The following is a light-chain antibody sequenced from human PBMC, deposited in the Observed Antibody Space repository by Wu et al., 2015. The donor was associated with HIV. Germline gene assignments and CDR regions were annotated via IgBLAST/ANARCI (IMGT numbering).Light chain of an antibody. Sequence: EIVLTQSPDILSLSPGEKATLSCRASQKMVVNYLAWYQQKPGQAPSLLIFGASNRATGVPDRFSASGSGADFSLTIRGLEPEDFAVYYCQQYHSSPYNFGQGTRLEIK. CDR2: GAS. CDR1: QKMVVNY. V-gene: IGKV3-20*01. J-gene: IGKJ2*01. CDR3: QQYHSSPYN.